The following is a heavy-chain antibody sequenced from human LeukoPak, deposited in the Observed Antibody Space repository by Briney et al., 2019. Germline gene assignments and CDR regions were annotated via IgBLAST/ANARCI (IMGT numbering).Heavy chain of an antibody. J-gene: IGHJ6*02. D-gene: IGHD2-2*02. CDR3: AREPHCSSTSCYSDGMDV. V-gene: IGHV3-7*01. Sequence: GGSLRLSCAASGFTFSSYWMSWVRQAPGKGLEWVANIKQDGSEKYYVDSVKGRFTISRDNAKNSLYLRMNSLRAEDTAVYYCAREPHCSSTSCYSDGMDVWGQGTTVTVSS. CDR1: GFTFSSYW. CDR2: IKQDGSEK.